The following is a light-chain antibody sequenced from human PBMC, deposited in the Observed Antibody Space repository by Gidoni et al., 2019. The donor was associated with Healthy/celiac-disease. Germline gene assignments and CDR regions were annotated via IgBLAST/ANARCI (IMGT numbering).Light chain of an antibody. J-gene: IGKJ2*01. V-gene: IGKV3-11*01. CDR1: QSVSSY. CDR3: QQRSNWPPEVT. Sequence: EIVLTQSPATLSLSPGERATLSCRASQSVSSYLAWYQQKPGQAPRLLIYDASNRATGIPARFSGSGSGTDFTLTISSIGPEDFAVYYCQQRSNWPPEVTFGQGTKLEIK. CDR2: DAS.